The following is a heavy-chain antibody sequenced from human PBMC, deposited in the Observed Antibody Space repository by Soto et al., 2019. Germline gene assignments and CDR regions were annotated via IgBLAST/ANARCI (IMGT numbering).Heavy chain of an antibody. CDR2: IIPIFGTA. V-gene: IGHV1-69*13. D-gene: IGHD2-8*01. CDR3: ATRAKRMVYAIRGTAEYFQH. Sequence: ASVKVSCKASGGTFSSYAISWVRQAPGQGLEWMGGIIPIFGTANYAQKFQGRVTITADESTSTAYMELSSLRPEDTAVYYCATRAKRMVYAIRGTAEYFQHWGQGTLVTVSS. CDR1: GGTFSSYA. J-gene: IGHJ1*01.